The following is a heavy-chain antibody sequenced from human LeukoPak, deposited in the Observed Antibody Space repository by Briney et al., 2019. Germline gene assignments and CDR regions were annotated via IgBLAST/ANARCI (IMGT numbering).Heavy chain of an antibody. CDR1: GGSFSGYY. CDR2: INHSGST. J-gene: IGHJ5*02. Sequence: PSETLSLTCAVYGGSFSGYYWSWIRQPPGKGLEWIGEINHSGSTNYNPSLKSRVTISVDTSKNQFSLKLSSVTAADTAVYYCARGLHLDIVVVPAARYNWLDPWGQGTLVIVSS. CDR3: ARGLHLDIVVVPAARYNWLDP. V-gene: IGHV4-34*01. D-gene: IGHD2-2*01.